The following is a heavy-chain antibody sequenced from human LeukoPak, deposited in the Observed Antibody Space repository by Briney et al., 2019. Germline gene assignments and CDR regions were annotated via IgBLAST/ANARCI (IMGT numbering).Heavy chain of an antibody. J-gene: IGHJ4*02. D-gene: IGHD2-21*01. CDR2: IWPSGST. Sequence: GSPRLSCAASGFTFSSYSMNWVRQAPGKGLEWIGYIWPSGSTNYNPSLSGRVAISLDKSRNHFTLMVTAVTAADTAFYYCARKGPEHLPTYFDHWGRGILVTVSS. V-gene: IGHV4-4*02. CDR1: GFTFSSYSM. CDR3: ARKGPEHLPTYFDH.